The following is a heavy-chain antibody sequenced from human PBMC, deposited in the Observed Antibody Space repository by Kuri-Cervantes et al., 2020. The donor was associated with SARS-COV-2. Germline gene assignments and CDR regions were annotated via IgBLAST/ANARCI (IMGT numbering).Heavy chain of an antibody. D-gene: IGHD2-15*01. Sequence: GESLKISCAASGFTFSSYEMNWVRQAPGKGLEWVSYISSSGSTIYYAGSVKGRFTISRDNAKNSLYLQMNSLRAEDTAVYYCARDEYCSGGSCYFFPYYFDYWGQGTLVTVSS. V-gene: IGHV3-48*03. CDR3: ARDEYCSGGSCYFFPYYFDY. CDR2: ISSSGSTI. CDR1: GFTFSSYE. J-gene: IGHJ4*02.